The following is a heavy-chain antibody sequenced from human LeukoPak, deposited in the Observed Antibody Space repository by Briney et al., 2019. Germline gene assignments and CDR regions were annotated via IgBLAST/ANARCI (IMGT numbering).Heavy chain of an antibody. D-gene: IGHD6-6*01. CDR2: ISSSGSTI. CDR1: GFTVSSNY. Sequence: GGSLRLSCAASGFTVSSNYMSWIRQAPGKGLEWVSYISSSGSTIYYADSVKGRFTISRDNAKNSLYLQMNSLRAEDTAVYYCAREYSSSGGWVYWGQGTLVTVSS. J-gene: IGHJ4*02. CDR3: AREYSSSGGWVY. V-gene: IGHV3-11*04.